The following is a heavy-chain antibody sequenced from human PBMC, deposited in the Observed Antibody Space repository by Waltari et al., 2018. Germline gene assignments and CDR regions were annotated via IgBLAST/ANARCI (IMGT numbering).Heavy chain of an antibody. Sequence: EVQLVESGGGLVQPGRSLRLSCAASGFTFDDYAMSWVRQGPGKGLEWVSGISWNSGSKGYADSVKGRFTISRDNAKNSLYLEMNSLRAEDTALYYCAKALFNYDILTGFDYWGQGTLVTVSS. CDR1: GFTFDDYA. CDR2: ISWNSGSK. V-gene: IGHV3-9*01. J-gene: IGHJ4*02. D-gene: IGHD3-9*01. CDR3: AKALFNYDILTGFDY.